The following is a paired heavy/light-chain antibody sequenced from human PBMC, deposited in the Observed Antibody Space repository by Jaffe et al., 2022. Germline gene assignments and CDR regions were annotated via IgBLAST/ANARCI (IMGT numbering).Light chain of an antibody. J-gene: IGKJ3*01. CDR3: QQYDNLPWF. Sequence: DIQMTQSPSSLSASVGDRVTITCQASQDISNYLNWYQQKPGKAPKLLIYDASNLETGVPSRFSGSGSGTDFTFTISSLQPEDIATYYCQQYDNLPWFFGPGTKVDIK. CDR2: DAS. V-gene: IGKV1-33*01. CDR1: QDISNY.
Heavy chain of an antibody. Sequence: QVQLVQSGAEVKKPGASVKVSCKASGYTFTSYAMHWVRQAPGQRLEWMGWINAGNGNTKYSQKFQGRVTITRDTSASTAYMELSSLRSEDTAVYYCARESSYCSGGSCYTRRKNFDYWGQGTLVTVSS. CDR3: ARESSYCSGGSCYTRRKNFDY. V-gene: IGHV1-3*01. CDR2: INAGNGNT. J-gene: IGHJ4*02. D-gene: IGHD2-15*01. CDR1: GYTFTSYA.